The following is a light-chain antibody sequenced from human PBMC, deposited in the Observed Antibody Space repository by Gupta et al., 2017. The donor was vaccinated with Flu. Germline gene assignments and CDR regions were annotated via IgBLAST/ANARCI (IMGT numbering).Light chain of an antibody. CDR3: QAYDSSLSGWV. J-gene: IGLJ3*02. CDR1: SSNIGAGYD. CDR2: GNS. V-gene: IGLV1-40*01. Sequence: QSVLTQPTSVSGAPGQRVTISCTGRSSNIGAGYDVHWYQQLPGTAPNLLIYGNSNRPSGLPDRFSGSKSGTSASRAITGLQAEDEADYYCQAYDSSLSGWVFGGGTKLTVL.